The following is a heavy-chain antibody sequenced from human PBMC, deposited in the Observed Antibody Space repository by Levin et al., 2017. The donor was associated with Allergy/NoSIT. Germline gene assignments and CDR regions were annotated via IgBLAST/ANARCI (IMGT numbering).Heavy chain of an antibody. D-gene: IGHD6-6*01. CDR3: AKDGGHLVRTYFDY. J-gene: IGHJ4*02. CDR2: ISYNGNT. CDR1: DGSIPDYH. Sequence: SQTLSLPCSVSDGSIPDYHWSWIRQPPGKGLEHIGYISYNGNTEYNPSLGSRVTVSLDTSKNQFSLKLSSVTAADTAVYYCAKDGGHLVRTYFDYWGQGSLVTVSS. V-gene: IGHV4-59*12.